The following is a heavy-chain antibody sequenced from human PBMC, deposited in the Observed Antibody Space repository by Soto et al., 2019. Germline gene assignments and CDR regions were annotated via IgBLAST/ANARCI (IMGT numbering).Heavy chain of an antibody. D-gene: IGHD2-8*01. J-gene: IGHJ6*02. Sequence: SETLSLTCTVSGGSISSGYYYWSWIRQPPGKGLEWIGYIYYSGSTYYNPSLKSRVTISVDTSKNQFSLKLSSVTAADTAVYYCARDRGDCTNGVCYLEVWGQGTTVAVSS. CDR3: ARDRGDCTNGVCYLEV. CDR2: IYYSGST. V-gene: IGHV4-30-4*01. CDR1: GGSISSGYYY.